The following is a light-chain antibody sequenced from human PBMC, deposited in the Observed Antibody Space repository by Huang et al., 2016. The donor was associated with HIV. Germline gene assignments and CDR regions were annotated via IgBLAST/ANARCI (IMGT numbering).Light chain of an antibody. CDR2: DAA. CDR1: LDINNY. CDR3: QQYDTLPLT. J-gene: IGKJ1*01. V-gene: IGKV1-33*01. Sequence: DIQMTQSPSSLHASLGGKVTITCQASLDINNYLNWYQQKPGKVPKLLISDAADLDTGFPPRFSRSRSETNFTLNVSSLRAEDIGTYYCQQYDTLPLTFGQGTNVEI.